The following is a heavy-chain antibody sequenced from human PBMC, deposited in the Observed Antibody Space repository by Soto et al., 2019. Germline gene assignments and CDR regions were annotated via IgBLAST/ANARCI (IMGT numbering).Heavy chain of an antibody. CDR2: IYTTRSP. CDR1: GDSVSKYY. Sequence: SETLSLTCTVSGDSVSKYYWNWIRQPAGKGLEWIGRIYTTRSPNYNPSLKSRVTTSVDTSKNQFSLKLNLSSVTAADTAVYYCARSPAYGDYANLDTWGQGTLVTV. V-gene: IGHV4-4*07. D-gene: IGHD4-17*01. CDR3: ARSPAYGDYANLDT. J-gene: IGHJ5*02.